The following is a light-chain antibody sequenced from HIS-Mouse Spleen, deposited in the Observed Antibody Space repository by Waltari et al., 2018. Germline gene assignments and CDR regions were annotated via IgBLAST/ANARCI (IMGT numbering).Light chain of an antibody. Sequence: SYELTQPPSVSVSPGQTAMITCSGDALPKKYAYWYQQKSGQAPVLVIDEDSKRPSGIPERFSGSSSGTMATLTISGAQVEDEADYYCYSTDSSGNHRVFGGGTKLTVL. J-gene: IGLJ2*01. CDR2: EDS. CDR3: YSTDSSGNHRV. CDR1: ALPKKY. V-gene: IGLV3-10*01.